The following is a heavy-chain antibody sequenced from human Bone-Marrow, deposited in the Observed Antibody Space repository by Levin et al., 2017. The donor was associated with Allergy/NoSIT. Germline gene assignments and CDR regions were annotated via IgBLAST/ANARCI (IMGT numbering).Heavy chain of an antibody. J-gene: IGHJ4*02. Sequence: AGGSLRLSCAASGFTFSDFYMSWIRQAPGRGLEWISYISDSDGTTDYADSVKGRFTVSRDNARNSLYLHMNSLRVEDTAVYYCARDRRSYHYWGQGTLVTVSS. CDR3: ARDRRSYHY. CDR2: ISDSDGTT. D-gene: IGHD6-6*01. V-gene: IGHV3-11*01. CDR1: GFTFSDFY.